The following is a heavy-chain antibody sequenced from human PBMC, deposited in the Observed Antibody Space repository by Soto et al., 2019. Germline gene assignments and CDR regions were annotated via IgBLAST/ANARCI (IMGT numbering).Heavy chain of an antibody. D-gene: IGHD4-17*01. CDR3: ARHGFYGDYSSNYFDP. CDR1: GYSFSNWW. J-gene: IGHJ5*02. Sequence: GESLKISCNGSGYSFSNWWIAWVRQMPGKGLEYMGIIYPSDFQTRYSPSFQGQVTISADKSISTAYLQWSSLKASDTAVYYCARHGFYGDYSSNYFDPWDQGTLVTVSS. V-gene: IGHV5-51*01. CDR2: IYPSDFQT.